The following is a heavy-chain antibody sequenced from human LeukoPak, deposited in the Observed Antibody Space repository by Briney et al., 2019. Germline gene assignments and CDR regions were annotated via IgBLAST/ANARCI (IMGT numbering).Heavy chain of an antibody. CDR1: GFTFSSYG. V-gene: IGHV3-30*18. CDR2: IGYDGNNK. D-gene: IGHD2-15*01. J-gene: IGHJ4*02. CDR3: AKLPIAATLYYSDY. Sequence: PGGSLRLSCAASGFTFSSYGMHWVRQAPGKGLEWVGVIGYDGNNKYYADSVKGRFTISRDNSKNTLYLQMNSLRAEDTAVYYCAKLPIAATLYYSDYWGQGTLATVSS.